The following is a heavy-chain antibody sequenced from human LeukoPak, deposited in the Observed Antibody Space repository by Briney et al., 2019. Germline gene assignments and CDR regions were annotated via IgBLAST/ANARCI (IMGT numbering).Heavy chain of an antibody. Sequence: GGSLRLSCAASGFTFSSYGMHWVRQAPGKGLEWVAVISYDGSNKYYADSVKGRFTISRDNSKNTLYLQMNSLRAEDTAVYYCAKTFCGDCYSKKDYWGQGTLVTVSS. CDR1: GFTFSSYG. J-gene: IGHJ4*02. V-gene: IGHV3-30*18. CDR3: AKTFCGDCYSKKDY. D-gene: IGHD2-21*02. CDR2: ISYDGSNK.